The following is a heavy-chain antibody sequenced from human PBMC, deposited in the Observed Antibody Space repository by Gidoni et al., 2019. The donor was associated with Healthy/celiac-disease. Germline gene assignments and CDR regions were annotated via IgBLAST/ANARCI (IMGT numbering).Heavy chain of an antibody. CDR3: ARVTTFACAFDI. V-gene: IGHV4-30-2*06. J-gene: IGHJ3*02. CDR1: GGPIRRGGYS. Sequence: QLQLQESGSGLVKPSQTLSLTCAVSGGPIRRGGYSWSGIRQSPGKGLEWIGYIYHLGGPYSIPSLKCRVTLSVDRSKNQFSLKLSSVTAADTAVYYCARVTTFACAFDIWGQGTMVTVSS. D-gene: IGHD4-4*01. CDR2: IYHLGGP.